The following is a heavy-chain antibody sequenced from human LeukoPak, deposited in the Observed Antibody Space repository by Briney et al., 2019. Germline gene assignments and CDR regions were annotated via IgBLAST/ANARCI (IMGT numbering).Heavy chain of an antibody. J-gene: IGHJ4*02. CDR3: ARVGIQLWPTDFDY. V-gene: IGHV1-18*01. Sequence: ASVKVSCKASGYTFTSYGNSWVRQAPGQGLEWLGWISAYNGNTNYEQKLQGRVTMTTDTSTSTANMELRSLRSDDTAVYYCARVGIQLWPTDFDYWGQGTLVTVSS. D-gene: IGHD5-18*01. CDR2: ISAYNGNT. CDR1: GYTFTSYG.